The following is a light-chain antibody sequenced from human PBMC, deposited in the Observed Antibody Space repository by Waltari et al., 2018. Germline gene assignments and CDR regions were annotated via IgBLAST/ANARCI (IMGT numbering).Light chain of an antibody. CDR1: NSNIGNNH. CDR3: GGWDDSLNGWV. J-gene: IGLJ3*02. Sequence: QSVMTQPPSASGTPGQRGTISCSGSNSNIGNNHVYWYQQLPGAAPKLLIYRNNQRPSGVPDRFSVSKSGTSASLAISGLRSEDEGDYYCGGWDDSLNGWVFGGGTKLTVL. V-gene: IGLV1-47*01. CDR2: RNN.